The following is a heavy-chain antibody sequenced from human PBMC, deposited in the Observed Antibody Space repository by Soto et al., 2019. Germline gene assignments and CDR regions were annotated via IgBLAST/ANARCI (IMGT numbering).Heavy chain of an antibody. D-gene: IGHD2-2*01. CDR3: AGDPITICCSSTSCVAADYYYYGMDV. V-gene: IGHV3-30-3*01. J-gene: IGHJ6*02. Sequence: PGGSLRLSCAASGFTFSSYAMHWVRQAPGKGLEGVAVISYDGSNKYYADSVKGRFTISRDNSKNTLYLQMNSLRAEATAVYYCAGDPITICCSSTSCVAADYYYYGMDVWGQGTTVTVSS. CDR1: GFTFSSYA. CDR2: ISYDGSNK.